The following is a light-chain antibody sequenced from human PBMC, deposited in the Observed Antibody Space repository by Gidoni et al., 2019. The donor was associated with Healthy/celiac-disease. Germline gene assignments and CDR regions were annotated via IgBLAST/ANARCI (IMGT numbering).Light chain of an antibody. CDR1: QGISNY. Sequence: DIQMTQSPSSLSASVGDRVTITCRASQGISNYLAWYQQKPGKVPKLLIYAASTLQSGVPSRFSGRGSGTDFTLTISSLQPEDVATYYCQKYPKTFGQGTKVEIK. CDR3: QKYPKT. CDR2: AAS. V-gene: IGKV1-27*01. J-gene: IGKJ1*01.